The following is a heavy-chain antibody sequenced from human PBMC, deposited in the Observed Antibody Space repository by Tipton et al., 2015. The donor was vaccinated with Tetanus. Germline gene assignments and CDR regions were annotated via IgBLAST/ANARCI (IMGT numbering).Heavy chain of an antibody. J-gene: IGHJ4*02. D-gene: IGHD3-22*01. CDR2: ISYDGSNK. Sequence: SLRLSCAASGFTFDDYAMHWVRQAPGKGLEWVAVISYDGSNKYYADSVKGRFTISRDNSKNTLYLQMNSLRAEDTAVYYCAREGGVYDSSGYYLIFDYWGQGTLVTVSS. V-gene: IGHV3-30*04. CDR3: AREGGVYDSSGYYLIFDY. CDR1: GFTFDDYA.